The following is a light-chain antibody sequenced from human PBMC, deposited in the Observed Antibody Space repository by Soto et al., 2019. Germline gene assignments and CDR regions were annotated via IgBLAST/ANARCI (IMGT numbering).Light chain of an antibody. J-gene: IGKJ1*01. CDR1: QSVSGSY. Sequence: PGERATLSCRASQSVSGSYLAWYQQKPGQAPRLLIYGASSRAASIPDRFSGSGSGTDFTLTISRLEPEDFAVYYCQQCDNSPWTIGQGTKVDIK. CDR2: GAS. CDR3: QQCDNSPWT. V-gene: IGKV3-20*01.